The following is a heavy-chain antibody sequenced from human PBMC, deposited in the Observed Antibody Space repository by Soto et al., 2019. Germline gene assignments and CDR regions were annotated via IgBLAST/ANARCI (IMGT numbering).Heavy chain of an antibody. CDR1: GYIFTSYA. D-gene: IGHD6-13*01. J-gene: IGHJ6*02. V-gene: IGHV1-3*01. CDR3: ARVGFSSSWYSPLGYYYYGMDV. Sequence: GASVKVSCKAAGYIFTSYAMHWVRQAPGQRLEWMGWINAGNGNTKYSQKFQGRVTITRDTSASTAYMELSSLRSEDTAVYYCARVGFSSSWYSPLGYYYYGMDVWGQGTTVTVSS. CDR2: INAGNGNT.